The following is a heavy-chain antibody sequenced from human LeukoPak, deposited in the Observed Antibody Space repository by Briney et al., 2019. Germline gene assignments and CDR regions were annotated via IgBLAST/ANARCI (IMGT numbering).Heavy chain of an antibody. D-gene: IGHD2-2*01. CDR3: AKDIGEYCSSTSCWGVDY. CDR1: GFTFGDYA. J-gene: IGHJ4*02. Sequence: GGSLRLSCAASGFTFGDYAMHWVRQAPGKSLEWVSLISWDGGSTYYADSVKGRFTISRDNSKNSLYLQMNSLRAEDTALYYCAKDIGEYCSSTSCWGVDYWGQGTLVTVSS. CDR2: ISWDGGST. V-gene: IGHV3-43D*03.